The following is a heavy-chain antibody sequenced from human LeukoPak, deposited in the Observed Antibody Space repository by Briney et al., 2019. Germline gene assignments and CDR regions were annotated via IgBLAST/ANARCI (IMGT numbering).Heavy chain of an antibody. CDR1: GGSISNYD. CDR3: ARHTSYYFDY. Sequence: SETLSLTCTVSGGSISNYDWSWIRQPPGKGLEWIGYIYYSGSTNYNPSLKSRVTISVDTSKNQFSLKLSSVTAADTAVYYCARHTSYYFDYWGQGTLVTVSS. V-gene: IGHV4-59*08. J-gene: IGHJ4*02. CDR2: IYYSGST. D-gene: IGHD3-10*01.